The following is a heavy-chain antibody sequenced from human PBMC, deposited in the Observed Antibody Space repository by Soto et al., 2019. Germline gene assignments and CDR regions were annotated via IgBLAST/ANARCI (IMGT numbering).Heavy chain of an antibody. CDR3: TKEGGTVGIQLFDQ. D-gene: IGHD2-21*01. CDR2: ISGGGDGT. J-gene: IGHJ4*02. V-gene: IGHV3-23*01. CDR1: GFHFNSYA. Sequence: GGSLRLSCAASGFHFNSYAMSWVHQAPGKGPEWVSGISGGGDGTYYADSVKGRFTISRDNSKNTLYLQMNSLRDEDTGVYYCTKEGGTVGIQLFDQWGQGTQVTVSS.